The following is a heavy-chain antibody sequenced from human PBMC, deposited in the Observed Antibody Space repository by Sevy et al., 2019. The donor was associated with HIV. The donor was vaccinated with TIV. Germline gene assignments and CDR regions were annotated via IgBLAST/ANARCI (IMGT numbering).Heavy chain of an antibody. D-gene: IGHD6-13*01. CDR3: ARDSWKQLKVRGAYKYYMDV. V-gene: IGHV1-18*01. CDR2: ISGYNGDT. CDR1: GYTFSSYG. J-gene: IGHJ6*03. Sequence: ASVKVSCKASGYTFSSYGISWVRQAPGQGLEWMGWISGYNGDTDYAQKLQGRVTMTADTFTMTASMELKSLKSDDTAVYCCARDSWKQLKVRGAYKYYMDVWGKGTTVTVSS.